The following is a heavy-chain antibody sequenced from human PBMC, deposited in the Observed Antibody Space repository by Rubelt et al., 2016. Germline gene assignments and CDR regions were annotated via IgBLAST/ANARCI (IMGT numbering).Heavy chain of an antibody. CDR2: ISYDGSNK. CDR1: GFTFSSYA. CDR3: ARKRGDV. J-gene: IGHJ6*02. D-gene: IGHD5-24*01. Sequence: QVQLVESGGGVVQPGRSLRLSCAASGFTFSSYAMHWVRQAPGKGLEWVAVISYDGSNKYYADSVKGRFTISRDNSKNTLYRQMNSLRSEDTAVYYCARKRGDVWGQGTTVAVSS. V-gene: IGHV3-30*04.